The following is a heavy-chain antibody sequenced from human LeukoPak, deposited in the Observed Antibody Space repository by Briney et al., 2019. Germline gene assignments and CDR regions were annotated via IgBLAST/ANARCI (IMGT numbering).Heavy chain of an antibody. J-gene: IGHJ5*01. CDR3: ARDLWNFYDDSGYNRDFDS. D-gene: IGHD3-22*01. V-gene: IGHV1-18*01. CDR2: IGTYVCDT. Sequence: ASVKVSCKATSRISWVRQAPGQGLEWMGWIGTYVCDTYYAQKFQGRITVTTDTSTSTVYMELRNLRSDDTAVYYCARDLWNFYDDSGYNRDFDSWGQGTLVTVSS. CDR1: TSR.